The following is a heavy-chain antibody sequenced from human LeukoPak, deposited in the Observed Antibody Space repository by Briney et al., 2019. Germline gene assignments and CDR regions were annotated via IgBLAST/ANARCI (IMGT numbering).Heavy chain of an antibody. V-gene: IGHV1-46*01. J-gene: IGHJ5*02. Sequence: ASVKVSCKASGYTFTSYYMHWARQAPGQGLEWMGLINPTGDSTGYAQKFQGRVTMTRDMSTSTDYLELSSLRSEDTAIYYCARDNSVGDNAWCFDPWGQGTLVTVSS. D-gene: IGHD1-26*01. CDR3: ARDNSVGDNAWCFDP. CDR1: GYTFTSYY. CDR2: INPTGDST.